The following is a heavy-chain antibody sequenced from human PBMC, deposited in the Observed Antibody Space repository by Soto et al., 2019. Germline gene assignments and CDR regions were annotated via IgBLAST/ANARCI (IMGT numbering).Heavy chain of an antibody. CDR2: IYYSGST. D-gene: IGHD2-15*01. CDR1: GGSISSSSYY. J-gene: IGHJ4*02. CDR3: ASLQYRSGYCSGGSCYGY. Sequence: SETLSLTCTVSGGSISSSSYYWGWIRQPPVKGLEWIGSIYYSGSTYYNPSLKSRVTISVDTSKNQFSLKLSSVTAADTAVYYCASLQYRSGYCSGGSCYGYWGQGTLVTVSS. V-gene: IGHV4-39*01.